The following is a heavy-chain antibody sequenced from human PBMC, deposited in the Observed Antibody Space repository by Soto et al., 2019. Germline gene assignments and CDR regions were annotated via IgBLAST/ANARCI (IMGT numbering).Heavy chain of an antibody. CDR1: GYTFTSYG. CDR2: ISAYNGNT. J-gene: IGHJ6*02. V-gene: IGHV1-18*01. CDR3: ARDSVAVAGTRIPYYGMDV. Sequence: ASVKVSCQASGYTFTSYGISWVRQAPGQGLEWMGWISAYNGNTNYAQKLQGRVTMTTDTSTSTAYMELRSLRSDDTAVYYCARDSVAVAGTRIPYYGMDVWGQGTTVTVSS. D-gene: IGHD6-19*01.